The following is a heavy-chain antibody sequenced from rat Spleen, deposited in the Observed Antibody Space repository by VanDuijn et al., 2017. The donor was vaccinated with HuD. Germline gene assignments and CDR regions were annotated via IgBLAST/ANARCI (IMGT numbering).Heavy chain of an antibody. V-gene: IGHV5-27*01. CDR2: ITNTGFST. J-gene: IGHJ3*01. D-gene: IGHD1-8*01. Sequence: EVQLVESGGGLVQPGRSLKLSCAASGFTFSNHDMAWVRQAPTKGLEWIASITNTGFSTYYPDSVKGRFTISRDDAKSTLYLQMNSLRSEDTATYYCTREGSVGWFAYWGQGTLVTVSS. CDR3: TREGSVGWFAY. CDR1: GFTFSNHD.